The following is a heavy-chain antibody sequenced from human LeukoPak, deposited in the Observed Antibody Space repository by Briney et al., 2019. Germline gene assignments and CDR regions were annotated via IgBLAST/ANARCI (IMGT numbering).Heavy chain of an antibody. D-gene: IGHD3-3*01. CDR3: ARHWTYYDFWSGQDGRTNWFDP. J-gene: IGHJ5*02. CDR2: ISAYNGNT. CDR1: GYTFTSYG. Sequence: ASVKVSCKASGYTFTSYGISWVRQAPGQGLEWMGWISAYNGNTNYAQKLQGGVTMTTDTSTSTAYMELRSLRSDDTAVYYCARHWTYYDFWSGQDGRTNWFDPWGQGTLVTVSS. V-gene: IGHV1-18*01.